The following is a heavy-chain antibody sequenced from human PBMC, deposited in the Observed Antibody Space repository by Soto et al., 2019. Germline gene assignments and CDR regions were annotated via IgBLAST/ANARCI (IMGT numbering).Heavy chain of an antibody. D-gene: IGHD2-21*02. CDR3: IQSRCGGDCLQSYASYYYYGMDV. Sequence: GSGPTLVNPTQTLTLTCTFSAFSLSTGGVGVGWIRQPPGKALEWLALIYWDDDKRYSPSLRSRLTITKDTSKNQVVLTMTNMDPVDTATYYCIQSRCGGDCLQSYASYYYYGMDVWGQGTTVIVSS. V-gene: IGHV2-5*02. CDR2: IYWDDDK. CDR1: AFSLSTGGVG. J-gene: IGHJ6*02.